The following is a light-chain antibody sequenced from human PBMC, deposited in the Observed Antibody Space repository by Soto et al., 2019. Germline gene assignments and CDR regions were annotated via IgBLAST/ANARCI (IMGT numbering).Light chain of an antibody. CDR1: QGISDF. V-gene: IGKV1-27*01. CDR2: DAT. J-gene: IGKJ4*01. Sequence: DIQMTQSPSSLSASVVDRLTITCLASQGISDFLAWYQQKPGKAPQLLIYDATTLQSGVPSRFSGSGSGTDFTLTIASLQPEDVATYYCQKYNSDPLTFGGGTKVDIK. CDR3: QKYNSDPLT.